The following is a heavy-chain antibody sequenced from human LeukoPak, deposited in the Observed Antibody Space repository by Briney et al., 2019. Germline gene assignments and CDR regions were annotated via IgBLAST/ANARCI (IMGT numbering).Heavy chain of an antibody. J-gene: IGHJ3*02. CDR2: IGRDGDDR. V-gene: IGHV1-18*01. D-gene: IGHD2-2*01. CDR3: ARTYCSSTSCSGAFDI. CDR1: GYTFSNYG. Sequence: GASVKVSCKTSGYTFSNYGISWVRQAPGQGLEWMGWIGRDGDDRKYAAKVQGRVTMTKDTSTSTAYMELSSLRSEDTAVYYCARTYCSSTSCSGAFDIWGQGTMVTVSS.